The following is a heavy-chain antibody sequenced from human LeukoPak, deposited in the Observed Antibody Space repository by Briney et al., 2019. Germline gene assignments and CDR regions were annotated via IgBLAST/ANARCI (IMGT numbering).Heavy chain of an antibody. J-gene: IGHJ6*03. V-gene: IGHV3-48*03. CDR3: ARDSNTHYYYYYYMDV. CDR1: GFTFSSYE. CDR2: ISSSGSTI. Sequence: SGGSLRLSCAASGFTFSSYEMNWVRQAPGKGLEWVSYISSSGSTIYYADSVKGRFTISRDNAKNSLYLQMNSLRAEDTAVYYCARDSNTHYYYYYYMDVWGKGTTVTVSS. D-gene: IGHD2-2*01.